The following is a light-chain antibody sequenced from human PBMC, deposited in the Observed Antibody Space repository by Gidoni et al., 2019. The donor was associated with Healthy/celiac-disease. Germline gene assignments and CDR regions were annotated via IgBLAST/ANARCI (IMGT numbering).Light chain of an antibody. J-gene: IGKJ3*01. CDR1: QSVSSD. Sequence: ENVLTKSPATLSLSPGVRATHSCSARQSVSSDLAWYQQQPDQASRLLHYDASSRTTDLPAMFSGSGSGTYFPLTISRLAAEVFAVYCCQQRNNWLFTFGPGTKVDIK. CDR3: QQRNNWLFT. CDR2: DAS. V-gene: IGKV3-11*01.